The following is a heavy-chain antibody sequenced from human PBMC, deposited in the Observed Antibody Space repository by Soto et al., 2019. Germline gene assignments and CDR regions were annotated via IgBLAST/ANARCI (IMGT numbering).Heavy chain of an antibody. CDR1: GFTVSSNY. D-gene: IGHD3-22*01. J-gene: IGHJ1*01. Sequence: GGSLRLSCVASGFTVSSNYMSWVRQAPGKGLEWVSVIYSGGSTYYADSVKGRFTISRDNSKNTLYLQMNSLRAEDTAVYYCARDRVESGYPEYFQHWGQGTLVTVS. CDR2: IYSGGST. CDR3: ARDRVESGYPEYFQH. V-gene: IGHV3-53*01.